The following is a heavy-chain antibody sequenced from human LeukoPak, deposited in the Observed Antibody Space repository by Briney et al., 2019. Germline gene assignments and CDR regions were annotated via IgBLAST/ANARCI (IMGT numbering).Heavy chain of an antibody. V-gene: IGHV3-23*01. J-gene: IGHJ4*02. D-gene: IGHD6-19*01. CDR1: GFTFNTND. Sequence: GGSLRLSCEVSGFTFNTNDMNWVRQAPGKGLEWVSAINGGGSHTYYADSVRGRFTISRDNSKNTLYLQMNSLRAEDTALYYCANCINGVAGLGYWGQGTLVTVSS. CDR3: ANCINGVAGLGY. CDR2: INGGGSHT.